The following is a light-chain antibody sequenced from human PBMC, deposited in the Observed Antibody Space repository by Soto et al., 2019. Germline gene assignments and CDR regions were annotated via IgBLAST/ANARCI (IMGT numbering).Light chain of an antibody. J-gene: IGKJ1*01. CDR2: DAS. Sequence: IVMTQSPVTLSVSPGERATLSCRASQNIVTNLAWYQQKPGRAPRLVIYDASTRATDIPARFSGSGFGTEFILTISSLQSEDLAVYYCQQYNNWPWTFGQGTKVDIK. CDR1: QNIVTN. V-gene: IGKV3-15*01. CDR3: QQYNNWPWT.